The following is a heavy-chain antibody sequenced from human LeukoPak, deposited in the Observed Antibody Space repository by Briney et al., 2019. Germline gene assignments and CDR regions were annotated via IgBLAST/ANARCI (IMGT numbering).Heavy chain of an antibody. CDR2: INSRSSSI. J-gene: IGHJ4*02. CDR3: AREPNFDDHAFDY. Sequence: ESGGSLRLSCAASGFTFSSYRMTWVRQAPGKGLEWVSYINSRSSSIDYAGSVKGRFTISRDNAKNSLYLQINSLRAEDTAIYYCAREPNFDDHAFDYWGQGTLVTVSS. CDR1: GFTFSSYR. D-gene: IGHD1-7*01. V-gene: IGHV3-48*01.